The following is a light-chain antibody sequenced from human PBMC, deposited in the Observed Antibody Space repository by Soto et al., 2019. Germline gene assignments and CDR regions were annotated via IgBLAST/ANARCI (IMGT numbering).Light chain of an antibody. Sequence: DVVMTQTPLSLSVAPGQPASISCKSSQSLLHITGETFLFWYLQKPGQSPQLLIYDVSTRVSGVPDRFSGSGSGTDFTLEISRVETDDVGIYYCMQSTQLPPTFGQGTLLGIE. CDR2: DVS. J-gene: IGKJ5*01. CDR3: MQSTQLPPT. V-gene: IGKV2D-29*02. CDR1: QSLLHITGETF.